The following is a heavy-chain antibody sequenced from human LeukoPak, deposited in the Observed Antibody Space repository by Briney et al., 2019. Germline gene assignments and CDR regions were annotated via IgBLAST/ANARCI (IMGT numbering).Heavy chain of an antibody. CDR2: ISAYNGDT. J-gene: IGHJ4*02. Sequence: ASVKVSCKASGYTFTTYAISWVRQAPGQGLEWMGWISAYNGDTHYAQNLQGRVTITTDTPRSTAYMELRGLRSDDTAVYYCARWDNGSGWYGYYWGKGTLVTASS. CDR3: ARWDNGSGWYGYY. CDR1: GYTFTTYA. V-gene: IGHV1-18*01. D-gene: IGHD6-19*01.